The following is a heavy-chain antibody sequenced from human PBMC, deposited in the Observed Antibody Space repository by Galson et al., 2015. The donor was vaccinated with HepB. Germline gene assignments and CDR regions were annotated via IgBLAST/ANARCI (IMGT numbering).Heavy chain of an antibody. J-gene: IGHJ6*02. CDR1: GFTFTTYV. V-gene: IGHV3-64D*06. CDR2: ISSNGGST. Sequence: SLRLSCAVSGFTFTTYVMHWVRQAPGKGLEYVSAISSNGGSTYYADSVKGRFTISRDNSKNTLYLQMSSLRPEDTAVYYCVSGVGKSYYYGMGVWGQGTTVTVSS. D-gene: IGHD2-8*01. CDR3: VSGVGKSYYYGMGV.